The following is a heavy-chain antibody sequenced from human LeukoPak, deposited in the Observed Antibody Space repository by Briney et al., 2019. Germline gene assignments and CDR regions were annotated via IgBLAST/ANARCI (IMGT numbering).Heavy chain of an antibody. D-gene: IGHD3-10*01. J-gene: IGHJ4*02. CDR1: GFTFDDYA. V-gene: IGHV3-43*02. CDR2: ISGDGNST. Sequence: PGGSLRLSCVASGFTFDDYALHWVRQVPGKRLEWVTLISGDGNSTYYADSVKGRFTISRDNAKNSLYLQMNSLRAEDTALYYCAKDSNPYYGSGSYYSVRKPYYFDYWGQGTLVTVSS. CDR3: AKDSNPYYGSGSYYSVRKPYYFDY.